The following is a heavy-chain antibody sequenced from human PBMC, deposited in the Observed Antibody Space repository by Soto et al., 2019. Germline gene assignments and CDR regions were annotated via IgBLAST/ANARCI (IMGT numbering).Heavy chain of an antibody. D-gene: IGHD3-10*01. CDR1: GFTFSSYA. CDR2: ISGSGGST. Sequence: EVQLLESGGGLVQPGGSLRLSCAASGFTFSSYAMSWVRQAPGKGLERVSVISGSGGSTYYADSVKGRFTISRDNSNNTLYLQMNSLRAEDTAVYSCAKRGSGSYYDYWGQGTLVTVSS. V-gene: IGHV3-23*01. CDR3: AKRGSGSYYDY. J-gene: IGHJ4*02.